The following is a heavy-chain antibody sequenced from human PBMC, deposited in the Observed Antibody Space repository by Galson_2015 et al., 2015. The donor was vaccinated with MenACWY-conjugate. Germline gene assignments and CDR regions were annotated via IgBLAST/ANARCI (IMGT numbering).Heavy chain of an antibody. CDR2: IYSGGST. Sequence: SLRLSCAAPGFTVSSNYMSWVRQAPGKGLEWVSVIYSGGSTYYADSVKGRFTISRDNSKNTLYLQMNSLRAEDTAVYYCAREGRDLAAAGTFYFDYWGQGTLVTVSS. CDR1: GFTVSSNY. J-gene: IGHJ4*02. CDR3: AREGRDLAAAGTFYFDY. V-gene: IGHV3-53*01. D-gene: IGHD6-13*01.